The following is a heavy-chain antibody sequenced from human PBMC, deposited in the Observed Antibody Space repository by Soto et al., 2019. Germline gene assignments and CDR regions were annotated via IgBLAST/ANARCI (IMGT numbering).Heavy chain of an antibody. CDR3: ASNVVVVADYYDSSGYYLGY. CDR2: INPSGGST. CDR1: GYTFTSYY. V-gene: IGHV1-46*01. D-gene: IGHD3-22*01. J-gene: IGHJ4*02. Sequence: QVQLVQSGAEVKKPGASVKVSCKASGYTFTSYYMHWVRQAPGQGLEWMGIINPSGGSTSYAQKFQGRVTMTRDTSTSTVYMELSSLRSEDTAVYYCASNVVVVADYYDSSGYYLGYWGQGTLVTVSS.